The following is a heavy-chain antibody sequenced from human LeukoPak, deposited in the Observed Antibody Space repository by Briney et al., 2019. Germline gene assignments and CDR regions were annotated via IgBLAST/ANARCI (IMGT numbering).Heavy chain of an antibody. D-gene: IGHD3-22*01. J-gene: IGHJ4*02. Sequence: PGGSLRLSCVGSGFTFRSHAMSWVRQAPEKGLEFVSGIYENGGTTYYADSVKGRFSISRDNSKNTLYLQMDSLRGEDTAVYYCAKSSYYDASGYYREYYFDYWGQGTLVTVSS. CDR1: GFTFRSHA. CDR3: AKSSYYDASGYYREYYFDY. V-gene: IGHV3-23*01. CDR2: IYENGGTT.